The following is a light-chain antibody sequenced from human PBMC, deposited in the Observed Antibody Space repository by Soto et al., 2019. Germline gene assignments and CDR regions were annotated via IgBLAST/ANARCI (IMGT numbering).Light chain of an antibody. J-gene: IGKJ4*01. CDR2: WAS. CDR3: QQYYSTPLT. Sequence: DIVMNQSPDSLAVSLGERATINCKSSQVFLYSSNNKNYLVWYQQKPGQPPKLLIYWASTRESGVPDRFSGSGSGTDFTLTISSLQAEDVAVYYCQQYYSTPLTFGGGTKVDIK. CDR1: QVFLYSSNNKNY. V-gene: IGKV4-1*01.